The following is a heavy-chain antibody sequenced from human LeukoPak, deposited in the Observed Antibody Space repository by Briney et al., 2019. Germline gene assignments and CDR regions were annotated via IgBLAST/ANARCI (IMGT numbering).Heavy chain of an antibody. CDR1: GGSINSGSYY. V-gene: IGHV4-61*01. J-gene: IGHJ5*02. Sequence: PSETLSLTCTVSGGSINSGSYYWSWIRQPPGKGLEWIGYIYYSGSTNYNPSLKSRVTISVDTSKNQFSLKLSSVTAADTAVYYCARGGIVAPFDPWGQGTLVTVSS. CDR2: IYYSGST. CDR3: ARGGIVAPFDP. D-gene: IGHD5-12*01.